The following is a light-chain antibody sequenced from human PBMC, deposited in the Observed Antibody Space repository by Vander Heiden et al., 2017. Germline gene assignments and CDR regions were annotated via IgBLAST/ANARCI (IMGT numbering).Light chain of an antibody. Sequence: QSALTQPASVSGSPGQSITLSCTGTSSDVGGYNYVSWYQQHPGKAPKLMIYEVSNRPSGVSKRFSGSKSGNTASLTMSGLQAEDEADYYCSSYTSSSTLLFGGGTKLTVL. CDR3: SSYTSSSTLL. J-gene: IGLJ2*01. CDR1: SSDVGGYNY. CDR2: EVS. V-gene: IGLV2-14*01.